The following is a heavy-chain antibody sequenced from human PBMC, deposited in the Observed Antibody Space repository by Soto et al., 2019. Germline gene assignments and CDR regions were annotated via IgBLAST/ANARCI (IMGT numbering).Heavy chain of an antibody. CDR2: IIPAFGTT. Sequence: QVQLVQSGAAVSKPGSSVKVSCKASGGTFGIYAIGWVRQAPGQGLEWMGGIIPAFGTTKNAQKFQDRVVMTAEESSNTVYMELRGLRFDDTAVYYCARVPRQMLYGPTRNGMDVWGQGTTLIVSS. J-gene: IGHJ6*02. V-gene: IGHV1-69*01. D-gene: IGHD2-2*02. CDR1: GGTFGIYA. CDR3: ARVPRQMLYGPTRNGMDV.